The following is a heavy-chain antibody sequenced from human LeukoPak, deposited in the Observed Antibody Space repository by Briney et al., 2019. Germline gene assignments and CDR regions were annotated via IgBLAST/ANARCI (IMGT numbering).Heavy chain of an antibody. CDR1: GFALSISEMR. V-gene: IGHV2-70*04. J-gene: IGHJ4*02. D-gene: IGHD2-8*02. Sequence: SGPALLQPTQTRTLTCTFAGFALSISEMRSTWIRQPAGKRLEGLGRIDWDDDKLYSTSLRSRLTLSKDTSKNQVVVTMTNMDPVDTATSYCVRHSPNTTGHYFDNWGQGTLVTVSS. CDR2: IDWDDDK. CDR3: VRHSPNTTGHYFDN.